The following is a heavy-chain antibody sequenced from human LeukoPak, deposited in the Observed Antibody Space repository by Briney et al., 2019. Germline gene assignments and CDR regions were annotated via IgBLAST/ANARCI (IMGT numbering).Heavy chain of an antibody. V-gene: IGHV4-59*01. CDR3: ARSNSGYISSWGCFDP. J-gene: IGHJ5*02. D-gene: IGHD6-13*01. Sequence: SETLSLTCTVSGGSISGYYWNWIRQSPGKGLEWIGYIFYSGSTNYNPSLKSRVTISLDTSRSSFSLKLSSVTAADTAVYYCARSNSGYISSWGCFDPWGQGTLVTVSS. CDR1: GGSISGYY. CDR2: IFYSGST.